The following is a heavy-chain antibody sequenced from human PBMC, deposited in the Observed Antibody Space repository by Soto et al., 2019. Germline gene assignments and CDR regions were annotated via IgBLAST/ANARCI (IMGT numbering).Heavy chain of an antibody. V-gene: IGHV1-18*01. D-gene: IGHD1-26*01. Sequence: QVQLVQSGAEVKKPGASVKVSCKASGYIFTNYGISWVRQAPGQGLEWMGWISAYNGNTNFAQKLEGRLTTTTDTSASIAYMELRSLRSDDTAVYYCARSQVGATPNDAVDIWGQGTMVTVSS. CDR2: ISAYNGNT. CDR1: GYIFTNYG. CDR3: ARSQVGATPNDAVDI. J-gene: IGHJ3*02.